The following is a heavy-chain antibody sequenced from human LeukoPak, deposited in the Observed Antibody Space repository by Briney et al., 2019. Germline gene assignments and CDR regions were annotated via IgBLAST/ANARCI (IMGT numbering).Heavy chain of an antibody. Sequence: PGRSLRLTCAASGFTFSSYGMHWVRQAPGKGLEWVAATWYDGSNKYYADSVKGRFTISRDNSKNTLYLQMNSLRAEDTAVYFCARGGHYSTTSCSNYDGMDVWGQGTTLTVSS. V-gene: IGHV3-33*01. CDR1: GFTFSSYG. CDR2: TWYDGSNK. D-gene: IGHD2-2*01. J-gene: IGHJ6*02. CDR3: ARGGHYSTTSCSNYDGMDV.